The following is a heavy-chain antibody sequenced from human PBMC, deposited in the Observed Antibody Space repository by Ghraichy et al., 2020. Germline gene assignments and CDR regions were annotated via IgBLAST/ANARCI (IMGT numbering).Heavy chain of an antibody. J-gene: IGHJ6*02. D-gene: IGHD4-17*01. CDR3: ARDYGDYATDGWYYYYGMDV. CDR1: GGTFSSYA. V-gene: IGHV1-69*13. Sequence: SVKVSCKASGGTFSSYAISWVRQAPGQGLGWMGGIIPIFGTANYAQKFQGRVTITADESTSTAYMELSSLRSADTAVYYCARDYGDYATDGWYYYYGMDVWGQGTTVTVFS. CDR2: IIPIFGTA.